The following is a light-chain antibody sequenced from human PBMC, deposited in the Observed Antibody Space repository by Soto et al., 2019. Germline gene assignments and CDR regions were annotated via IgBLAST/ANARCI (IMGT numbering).Light chain of an antibody. CDR2: EVS. CDR1: NKDVGGYNY. Sequence: LNQPPSASGSSGQSVTISCPGTNKDVGGYNYVSWYRQHPGKAPKLMIYEVSKRPSGVPDRFSGSKSGNTASLTVSGLQAEDEADYYCSSYAGSTFYVFGTGTKVTVL. CDR3: SSYAGSTFYV. J-gene: IGLJ1*01. V-gene: IGLV2-8*01.